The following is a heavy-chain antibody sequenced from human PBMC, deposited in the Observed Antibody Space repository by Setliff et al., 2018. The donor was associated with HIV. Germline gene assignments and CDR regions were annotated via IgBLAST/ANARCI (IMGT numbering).Heavy chain of an antibody. Sequence: SETLSLTCTVSGGSISSHYWSWIRLPPGKGLEWIGHIYTSGSTNYNPSLKSRVTISVDTSKNQFSLKLTSVTAADTAVYYCARSWGSGSYPYWGQGTLVTVSS. CDR3: ARSWGSGSYPY. J-gene: IGHJ4*02. CDR1: GGSISSHY. V-gene: IGHV4-4*08. D-gene: IGHD3-10*01. CDR2: IYTSGST.